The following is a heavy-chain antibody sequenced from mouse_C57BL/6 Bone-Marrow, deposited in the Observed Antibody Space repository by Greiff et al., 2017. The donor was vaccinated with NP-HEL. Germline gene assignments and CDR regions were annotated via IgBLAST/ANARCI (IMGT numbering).Heavy chain of an antibody. Sequence: QVQLQQSGAELARPGASVKLSCKASGYTFTSYGISWVKQRTGQGLEWIGEIYPSSGNTYYNEKFKGKASLTADKSSSTAYMELRSLTSADSSVYYCDYYFDDWGQGTTLTVSS. CDR2: IYPSSGNT. J-gene: IGHJ2*01. V-gene: IGHV1-81*01. CDR3: DYYFDD. CDR1: GYTFTSYG.